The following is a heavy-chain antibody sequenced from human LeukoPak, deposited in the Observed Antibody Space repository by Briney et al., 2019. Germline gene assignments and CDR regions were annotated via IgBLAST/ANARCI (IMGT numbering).Heavy chain of an antibody. CDR1: GFTFSSHA. V-gene: IGHV3-7*01. Sequence: GGSLRLSCTPSGFTFSSHAMSWVRQAPGKGLEWVANIKQDGSEKYYVDSVKGRFTISRDNAKNSLYLQMNSLRAEDTAVYYCARRRGSYVADYWGQGTLVTVSS. CDR3: ARRRGSYVADY. D-gene: IGHD1-26*01. J-gene: IGHJ4*02. CDR2: IKQDGSEK.